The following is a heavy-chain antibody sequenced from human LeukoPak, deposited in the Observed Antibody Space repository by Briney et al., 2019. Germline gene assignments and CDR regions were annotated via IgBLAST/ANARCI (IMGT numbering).Heavy chain of an antibody. J-gene: IGHJ4*02. D-gene: IGHD6-19*01. CDR3: VRALSGCXQCFDS. V-gene: IGHV1-8*01. CDR1: GYTFTGYD. Sequence: ASVKVSCKASGYTFTGYDVNWVRQATGQGLEWMGWMNPNSGDTGYAQKFQGRVTMTRSTSINTAYMELTSLTSEDTAIYYCVRALSGCXQCFDSWGQGTLVTVSS. CDR2: MNPNSGDT.